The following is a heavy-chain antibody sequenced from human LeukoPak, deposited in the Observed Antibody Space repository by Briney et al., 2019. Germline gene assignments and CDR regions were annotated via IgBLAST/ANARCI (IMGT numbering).Heavy chain of an antibody. D-gene: IGHD5-24*01. Sequence: PSETLCLTCAVSNVSISSYHWSWVRQPPGKGLEWIGYIRSSGTTNYNPSLKSRLTLSVDTSKNQFSLKLSSVTAADTAVYYCARHLGRDGYNYRNWFDPWGQGTLVTVSS. CDR1: NVSISSYH. CDR2: IRSSGTT. V-gene: IGHV4-59*08. CDR3: ARHLGRDGYNYRNWFDP. J-gene: IGHJ5*02.